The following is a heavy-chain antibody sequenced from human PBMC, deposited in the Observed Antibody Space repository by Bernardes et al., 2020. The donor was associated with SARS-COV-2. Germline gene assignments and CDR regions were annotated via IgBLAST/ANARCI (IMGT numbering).Heavy chain of an antibody. Sequence: SVKVSCKASGFTFTSSAMQWVRQARGQRLEWIGWIVVGSGNTNYAQKFQERVTITRDMSTSTAYMELSSLRSEDTAVYYCAADLGYYYGSGTYWYFDLWGRGTLVTVSS. J-gene: IGHJ2*01. V-gene: IGHV1-58*02. D-gene: IGHD3-10*01. CDR1: GFTFTSSA. CDR3: AADLGYYYGSGTYWYFDL. CDR2: IVVGSGNT.